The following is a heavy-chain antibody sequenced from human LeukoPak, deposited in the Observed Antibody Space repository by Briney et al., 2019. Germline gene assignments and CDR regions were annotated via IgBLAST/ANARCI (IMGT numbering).Heavy chain of an antibody. J-gene: IGHJ4*02. CDR3: ATSARTYLGSSLDY. Sequence: GESLRLSCAASGFTFSTYWMHWVRQDPGKGLVWVSRISSDASITSYADPVKGRFTISRDNAKNTLYLQMNNLRAEDTALYYCATSARTYLGSSLDYWGQGTLVTVSS. D-gene: IGHD2-15*01. CDR2: ISSDASIT. CDR1: GFTFSTYW. V-gene: IGHV3-74*01.